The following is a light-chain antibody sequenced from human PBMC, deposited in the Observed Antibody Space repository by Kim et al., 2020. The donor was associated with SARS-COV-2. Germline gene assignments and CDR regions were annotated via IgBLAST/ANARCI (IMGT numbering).Light chain of an antibody. Sequence: ASGERATISCRASQSLSSNSLAWYQQKPGQAPRLLIYAASSRATGIPDRFSGSGSGTDFTLTISRLEPEDFAMYYCQQYEGSSKTFGHGTKVDIK. CDR3: QQYEGSSKT. CDR1: QSLSSNS. CDR2: AAS. J-gene: IGKJ1*01. V-gene: IGKV3-20*01.